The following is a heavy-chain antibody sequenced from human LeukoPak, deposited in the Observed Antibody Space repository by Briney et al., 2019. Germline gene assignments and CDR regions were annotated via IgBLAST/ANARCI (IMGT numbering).Heavy chain of an antibody. Sequence: PSETLSLTCTVSGGSISSYYWSWIRQPPGKGLEWIGYIYYSGSTNYNPSLKSRVTISVDTSKNQFSLKLSSVTAADTAVYYCARGRTESLIDYWGQGTLVTVSS. CDR1: GGSISSYY. J-gene: IGHJ4*02. CDR3: ARGRTESLIDY. CDR2: IYYSGST. V-gene: IGHV4-59*12. D-gene: IGHD1/OR15-1a*01.